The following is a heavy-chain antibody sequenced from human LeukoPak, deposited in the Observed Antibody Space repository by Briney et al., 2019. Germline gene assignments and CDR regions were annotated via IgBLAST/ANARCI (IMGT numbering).Heavy chain of an antibody. J-gene: IGHJ4*02. CDR1: GGSFSGYY. D-gene: IGHD2-15*01. CDR2: INHSGST. V-gene: IGHV4-34*01. CDR3: ARGVAATPDDY. Sequence: PSETLSLTCAVYGGSFSGYYWSWIRQPPGKGLEWIGEINHSGSTNYNPSLKSRVTISVDTSKNQFSLKLSSVTAADTAVNYCARGVAATPDDYWGQGTLVTVSS.